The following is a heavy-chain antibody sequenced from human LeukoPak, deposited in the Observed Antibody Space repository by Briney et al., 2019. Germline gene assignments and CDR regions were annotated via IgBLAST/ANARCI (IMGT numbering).Heavy chain of an antibody. CDR2: IYPGDSDT. Sequence: GESLKISCKGSGYSFTSYWIGWVRQMPGKGLEWMGIIYPGDSDTRYSPSFQGQVTISADKSISTANLQWSSLKASDTAMYYCARHVTMVRGAARAFDIWGQGTMVTVSS. CDR1: GYSFTSYW. J-gene: IGHJ3*02. D-gene: IGHD3-10*01. CDR3: ARHVTMVRGAARAFDI. V-gene: IGHV5-51*01.